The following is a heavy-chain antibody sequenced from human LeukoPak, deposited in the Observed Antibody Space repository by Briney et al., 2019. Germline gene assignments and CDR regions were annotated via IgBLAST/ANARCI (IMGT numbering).Heavy chain of an antibody. CDR3: ARGLGGYSSSWFLDY. V-gene: IGHV3-53*01. J-gene: IGHJ4*02. CDR2: IYSGGST. Sequence: GGSLRLSCAASGFTFSSYWMSWVRQAPGKGLEWVSVIYSGGSTYYADSVKGRFTISRDNSKNTLYLQMNSLRAEDTAVYYCARGLGGYSSSWFLDYWGQGTLVTVSS. CDR1: GFTFSSYW. D-gene: IGHD6-13*01.